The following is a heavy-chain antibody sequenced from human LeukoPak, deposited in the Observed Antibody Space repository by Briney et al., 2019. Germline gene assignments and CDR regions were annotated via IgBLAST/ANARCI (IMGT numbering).Heavy chain of an antibody. J-gene: IGHJ3*02. D-gene: IGHD2-2*01. CDR3: ARDLYRQAFDI. Sequence: GGSLRLSCAASGFTFSSYSMNWVRQAPGKGLEWVSYISSSSSTIYYADSVKGRFTISRDNAKNSLYLQMNSLSDGDTAVYYCARDLYRQAFDIWGQGTMVTVSS. CDR1: GFTFSSYS. CDR2: ISSSSSTI. V-gene: IGHV3-48*02.